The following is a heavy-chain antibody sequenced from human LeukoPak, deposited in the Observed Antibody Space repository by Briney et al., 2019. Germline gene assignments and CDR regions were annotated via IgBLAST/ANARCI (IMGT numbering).Heavy chain of an antibody. Sequence: GGSLRLSCAASGFTFSNAWMSWVRQAPGKGLEWVGRIKSKTDGGTTDYAAPVKGRFTISRDDSKNTLYLQMNSLKTEDTAVYYCTTPQAMVRAWWYFDYWGQGTLVTVSS. V-gene: IGHV3-15*01. J-gene: IGHJ4*02. CDR3: TTPQAMVRAWWYFDY. CDR2: IKSKTDGGTT. D-gene: IGHD3-10*01. CDR1: GFTFSNAW.